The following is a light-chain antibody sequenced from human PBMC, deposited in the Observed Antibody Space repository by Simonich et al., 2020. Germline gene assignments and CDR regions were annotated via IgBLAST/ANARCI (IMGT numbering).Light chain of an antibody. CDR2: DAS. V-gene: IGKV3D-11*02. Sequence: IVLTQSPATLSLSPGERATLSCRASHSFSSYLACYQQKPGQAPRLLIYDASNRATGIPARFSGSGPGTDFTLTISSLEPEDFAVYYCQQRSNWHELTFGGGTKVEIK. CDR1: HSFSSY. CDR3: QQRSNWHELT. J-gene: IGKJ4*01.